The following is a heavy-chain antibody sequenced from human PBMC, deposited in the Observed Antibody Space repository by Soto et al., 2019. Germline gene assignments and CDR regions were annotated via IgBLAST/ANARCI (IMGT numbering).Heavy chain of an antibody. V-gene: IGHV1-69*01. CDR2: ITPLFGTA. Sequence: QVQLVQSGTEVKKPGSSVKVSCKASGGTFSNYAISWVRQAPGQGLEWMGGITPLFGTANYAQRFQGRVTITADESPSTAYMELSSLRSEDTAIYYCARGWSYDILTGYSYWGQGTLVTVSS. CDR3: ARGWSYDILTGYSY. D-gene: IGHD3-9*01. CDR1: GGTFSNYA. J-gene: IGHJ4*02.